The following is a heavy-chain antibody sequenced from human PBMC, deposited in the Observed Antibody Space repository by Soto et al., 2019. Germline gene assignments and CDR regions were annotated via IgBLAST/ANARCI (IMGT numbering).Heavy chain of an antibody. D-gene: IGHD7-27*01. J-gene: IGHJ5*02. CDR3: ARVPGP. CDR2: IYHSGST. V-gene: IGHV4-30-2*01. CDR1: GGSISSGGYS. Sequence: SETLSLTCAVSGGSISSGGYSWSWIRQPPGKGLDWIGYIYHSGSTYYNPSLKSRVTISVDSSKNQFSLKLSSVTAADTAVYYCARVPGPWGQGTLVTVSS.